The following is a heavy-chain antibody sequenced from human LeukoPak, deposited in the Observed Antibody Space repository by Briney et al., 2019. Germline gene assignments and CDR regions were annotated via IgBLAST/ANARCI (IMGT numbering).Heavy chain of an antibody. J-gene: IGHJ4*02. Sequence: EGSLRLSCAASGFTFSGSAMHWVRQASGKGLEWVGRIRSKANSYATAYAASVKGRFTTSRDNSKNTLYLQMNSLRAEDTAVYYCVREALPKYYFDYWGQGTLVTVSS. CDR2: IRSKANSYAT. V-gene: IGHV3-73*01. CDR3: VREALPKYYFDY. CDR1: GFTFSGSA. D-gene: IGHD5-24*01.